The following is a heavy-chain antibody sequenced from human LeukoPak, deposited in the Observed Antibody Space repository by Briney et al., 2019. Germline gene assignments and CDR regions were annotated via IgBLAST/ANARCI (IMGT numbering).Heavy chain of an antibody. CDR3: ARRGRGVWFGGDSE. V-gene: IGHV4-39*01. D-gene: IGHD3-10*01. CDR1: GGSIRCSYYY. Sequence: SETLSLTCTVSGGSIRCSYYYWGWIRQPPGKGLEWIGNIDYSGSTPYNPSLKSRVTIFVDTSKNQFSLKLSSVTAADTAMYYCARRGRGVWFGGDSEWDQGTLVTVSS. J-gene: IGHJ1*01. CDR2: IDYSGST.